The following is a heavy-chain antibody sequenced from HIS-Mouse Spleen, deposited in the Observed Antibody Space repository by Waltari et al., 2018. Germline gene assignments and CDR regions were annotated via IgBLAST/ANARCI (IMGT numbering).Heavy chain of an antibody. CDR3: ASRSYSSGWYKAFDI. CDR2: IYYRGNT. V-gene: IGHV4-61*01. CDR1: GGSVSSGSYY. J-gene: IGHJ3*02. Sequence: QVQLQESGPGLVKPSETLSLTCTVSGGSVSSGSYYWSWIRQPPGKGLEWIGYIYYRGNTNYNPSLKSRVTISVDTSKNQFSLKLSSVTAADTAVYYCASRSYSSGWYKAFDIWGQGTMVTVSS. D-gene: IGHD6-19*01.